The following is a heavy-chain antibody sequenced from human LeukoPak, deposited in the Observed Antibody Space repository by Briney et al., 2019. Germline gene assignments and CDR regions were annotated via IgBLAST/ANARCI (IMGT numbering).Heavy chain of an antibody. CDR1: GFTFSNAW. V-gene: IGHV3-15*01. Sequence: PGGSLRLSCAASGFTFSNAWMSWVRQAPGKGLEWVGRIKSKTDGGTTAYAAPVKGRFTISRDDSKNTLYLQMNSLKTEDTAVYYCTTDITMVRGNDWGQGTLVTVSS. CDR2: IKSKTDGGTT. D-gene: IGHD3-10*01. CDR3: TTDITMVRGND. J-gene: IGHJ4*02.